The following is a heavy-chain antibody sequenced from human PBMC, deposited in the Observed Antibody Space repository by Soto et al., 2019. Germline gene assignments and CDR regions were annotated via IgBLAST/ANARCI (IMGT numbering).Heavy chain of an antibody. J-gene: IGHJ4*02. CDR1: GFTFSSYA. CDR3: AKYKAKIAAAVPKGGYFDY. Sequence: SGGSLRLSCAASGFTFSSYAMSWVRQAPGKGLEWVSAISGSGGSTYYADSVKGRFTISRDNSKNTLYLQMNSLRAEDTAVYYCAKYKAKIAAAVPKGGYFDYWGQGTLVTVSS. D-gene: IGHD6-13*01. CDR2: ISGSGGST. V-gene: IGHV3-23*01.